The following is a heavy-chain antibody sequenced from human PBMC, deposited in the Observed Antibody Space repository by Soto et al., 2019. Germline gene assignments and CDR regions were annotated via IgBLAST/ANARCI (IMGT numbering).Heavy chain of an antibody. CDR3: ARVSPSICCGGKCCRLVSYFDS. Sequence: QVQLVQSGAEVKKPGSSLKVSCKTSGVTFSPSGISWVRQGPGQGLEWMGGIIPLFGTPKYARKFQGSVSITADDSATTTYLALGGLSSDDAAIYYCARVSPSICCGGKCCRLVSYFDSWGQGAQVVFSS. CDR2: IIPLFGTP. D-gene: IGHD2-15*01. CDR1: GVTFSPSG. J-gene: IGHJ4*03. V-gene: IGHV1-69*01.